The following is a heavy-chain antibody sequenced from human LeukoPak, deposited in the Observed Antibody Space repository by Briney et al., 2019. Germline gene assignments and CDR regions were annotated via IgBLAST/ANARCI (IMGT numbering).Heavy chain of an antibody. CDR1: GGTFSSYA. Sequence: GASVKVSCKASGGTFSSYAISWVRQAPGQGLEWMGEIIPIFGTANYAQKFQGRVTITADESTSTAYMELSSLRSEDTAVYYCARWARGYCSGGSCYSSPAFMDVWGQGTTVTVSS. D-gene: IGHD2-15*01. V-gene: IGHV1-69*13. J-gene: IGHJ6*02. CDR3: ARWARGYCSGGSCYSSPAFMDV. CDR2: IIPIFGTA.